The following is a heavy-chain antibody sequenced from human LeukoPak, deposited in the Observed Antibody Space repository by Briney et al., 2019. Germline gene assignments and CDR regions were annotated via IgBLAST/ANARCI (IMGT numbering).Heavy chain of an antibody. Sequence: SETLSLTCAVYGGSFSGYYWSWICQPPGKGLEWIGEINHSGSTNYNPSLKSRVTISVDTSKNQFSLKLSSVTAADTAVYYCARGRWLQSDFDYRGQGTLVTVSS. D-gene: IGHD5-24*01. V-gene: IGHV4-34*01. J-gene: IGHJ4*02. CDR3: ARGRWLQSDFDY. CDR1: GGSFSGYY. CDR2: INHSGST.